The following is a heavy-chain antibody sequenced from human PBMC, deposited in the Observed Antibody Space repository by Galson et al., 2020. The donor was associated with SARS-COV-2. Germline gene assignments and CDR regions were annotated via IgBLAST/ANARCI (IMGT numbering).Heavy chain of an antibody. CDR3: ARDRDRSGAGATSLADY. Sequence: ASVKVSCKASGYTFTSYGISWVRQAPGQGLEWMGWISTYNGETNYAQKLQDRVTMTTDISTSTAQMELRSLRSDDTAVYYCARDRDRSGAGATSLADYWGQGTLVTVSS. V-gene: IGHV1-18*01. J-gene: IGHJ4*02. CDR2: ISTYNGET. CDR1: GYTFTSYG. D-gene: IGHD1-26*01.